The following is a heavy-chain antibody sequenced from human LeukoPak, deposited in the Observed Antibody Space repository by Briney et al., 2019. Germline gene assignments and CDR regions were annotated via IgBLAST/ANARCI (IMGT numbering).Heavy chain of an antibody. V-gene: IGHV1-2*02. Sequence: ASVTVSCKASGYTFTGYYMHWVRQAPGQGLEWMGWINPNSGGTNYAQKFQGRVTMTRDTSISTAYMELSRLRSDDTAVYYCARDLTDSTSLDYWGQGTLVTVSS. CDR3: ARDLTDSTSLDY. CDR2: INPNSGGT. CDR1: GYTFTGYY. J-gene: IGHJ4*02. D-gene: IGHD3-22*01.